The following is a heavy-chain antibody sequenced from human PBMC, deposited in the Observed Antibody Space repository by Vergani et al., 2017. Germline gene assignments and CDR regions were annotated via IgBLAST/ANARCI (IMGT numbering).Heavy chain of an antibody. CDR1: GFTFSSND. CDR2: IGVDGDR. CDR3: AKEFCGTGNCYGWNHLEV. J-gene: IGHJ6*04. D-gene: IGHD1-1*01. V-gene: IGHV3-13*01. Sequence: VHLVESGGGVVQPGGSLRLSCTVSGFTFSSNDFHWVRQTAGKGLEWVSSIGVDGDRYYSDSVKGRFTISRDNGQSYLYLDMDNLRVEDTAVYFCAKEFCGTGNCYGWNHLEVWGEGTSVTVSS.